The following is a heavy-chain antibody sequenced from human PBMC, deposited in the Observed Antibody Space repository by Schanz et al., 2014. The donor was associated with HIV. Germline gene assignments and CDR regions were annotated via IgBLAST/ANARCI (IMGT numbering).Heavy chain of an antibody. Sequence: QVQLVESGGGVVQPGRSLRLSCAASGFTFSSYGMYWVRQAPGKGLEWVAVISHDGSKKYYADSVKGRFTISRDNSKNSLSLLIKSLRAEDAAVYYCAKDRNYYESKYRGKGNYYYYYGMDVWGQGTTVTVSS. D-gene: IGHD3-22*01. CDR2: ISHDGSKK. V-gene: IGHV3-30*18. J-gene: IGHJ6*02. CDR3: AKDRNYYESKYRGKGNYYYYYGMDV. CDR1: GFTFSSYG.